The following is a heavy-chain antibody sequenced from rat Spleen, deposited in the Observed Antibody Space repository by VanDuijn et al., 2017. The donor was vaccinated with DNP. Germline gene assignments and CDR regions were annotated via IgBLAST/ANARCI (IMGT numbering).Heavy chain of an antibody. V-gene: IGHV5-20*01. Sequence: EVQLVESGGDLVQPGRSLKLSCAASGFTFSDYYMAWVRQAPTKGLEWVAYITYDGGNTYYRDSVKGRFTISRDNAKSTLYLQMNSLRSEDTATYYCARGIITALPYWSFDFWGPGTMVTVSS. CDR3: ARGIITALPYWSFDF. CDR2: ITYDGGNT. D-gene: IGHD1-6*01. CDR1: GFTFSDYY. J-gene: IGHJ1*01.